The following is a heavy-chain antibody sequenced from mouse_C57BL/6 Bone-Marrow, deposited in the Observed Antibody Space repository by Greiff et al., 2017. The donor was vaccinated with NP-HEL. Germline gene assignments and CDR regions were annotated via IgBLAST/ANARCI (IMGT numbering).Heavy chain of an antibody. V-gene: IGHV1-69*01. CDR3: AREALFITTVVATPGGFDY. CDR2: IDPSDSYT. CDR1: GYTFTSYW. J-gene: IGHJ2*01. D-gene: IGHD1-1*01. Sequence: QVQLQQPGAELVMPGASVKLSCKASGYTFTSYWMHWVKQRPGQGLEWIGEIDPSDSYTNSNQKFKGKSTLTVYKSSSAAYMQLSSLTSEDSAVYYCAREALFITTVVATPGGFDYWGQGTTLTVSS.